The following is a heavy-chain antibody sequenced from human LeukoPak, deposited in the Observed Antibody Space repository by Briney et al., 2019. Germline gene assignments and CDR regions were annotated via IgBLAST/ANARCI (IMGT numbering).Heavy chain of an antibody. J-gene: IGHJ5*02. V-gene: IGHV4-34*01. CDR3: ARRDDILTGYSNWFDP. CDR1: GGSFSGYY. Sequence: SETLSLTCAVYGGSFSGYYWSWIRQPPGKGLEWIGEINHSGSTNYNPSLKSRVTISVDTSKNQFSLKLSSVTAADTAVYYCARRDDILTGYSNWFDPWGQGTPVTVSS. CDR2: INHSGST. D-gene: IGHD3-9*01.